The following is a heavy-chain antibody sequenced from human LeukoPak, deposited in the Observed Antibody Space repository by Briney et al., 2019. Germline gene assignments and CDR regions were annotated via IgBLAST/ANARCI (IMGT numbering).Heavy chain of an antibody. V-gene: IGHV4-59*08. CDR1: GGSISTYY. D-gene: IGHD2-2*01. J-gene: IGHJ2*01. CDR3: ARLLGVPATMSAIVTSLYWYFDL. Sequence: KPSETLSLTCTVSGGSISTYYWSWIRQPPGKGLEWIGYIYYSGSTNYNPSLKSRVTVSLDTSKNQFSLKLSSVTAADTAVYYCARLLGVPATMSAIVTSLYWYFDLWGRGTLVTVSS. CDR2: IYYSGST.